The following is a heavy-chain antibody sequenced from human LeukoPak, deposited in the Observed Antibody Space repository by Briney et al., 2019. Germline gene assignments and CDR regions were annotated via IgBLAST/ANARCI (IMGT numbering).Heavy chain of an antibody. CDR3: ARHGDYCFDL. V-gene: IGHV3-7*01. J-gene: IGHJ4*02. CDR1: GFTFSSRW. D-gene: IGHD4-17*01. CDR2: IRNDGLTQ. Sequence: GGSLRLPCAASGFTFSSRWMGWVRQAPGKGLEWVANIRNDGLTQYYLDSVKGRFTISRDNAKDSLSLQMNSLRAEDTAVYFCARHGDYCFDLWGQGTLVTVSS.